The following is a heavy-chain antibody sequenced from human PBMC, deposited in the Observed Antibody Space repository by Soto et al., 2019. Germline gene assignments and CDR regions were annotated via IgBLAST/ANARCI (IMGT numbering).Heavy chain of an antibody. Sequence: PGESLKISCKGSGYSFTSYWSGWVRQMPGKGLEGRGSIYPGASDTRYSPSFQGQVTISADKSISTAYLQWSSLKASDTAMYYCALQPEYSGYVMSTGLDIWGQGTMVTVSS. V-gene: IGHV5-51*01. D-gene: IGHD5-12*01. CDR1: GYSFTSYW. CDR3: ALQPEYSGYVMSTGLDI. J-gene: IGHJ3*02. CDR2: IYPGASDT.